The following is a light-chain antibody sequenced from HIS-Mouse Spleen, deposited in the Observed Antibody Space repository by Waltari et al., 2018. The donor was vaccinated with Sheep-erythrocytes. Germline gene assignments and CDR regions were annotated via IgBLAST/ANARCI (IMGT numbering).Light chain of an antibody. Sequence: DIQMTQSPSSLSASVGDRVTITCQASKDISNYLNWYQHKPGKAPKLLLYDASNLETGVPSRFSGSGSGTDFTFTISSLQPEDIATYYCQQYDNLPLTFGGGTKVEIK. CDR3: QQYDNLPLT. CDR1: KDISNY. V-gene: IGKV1-33*01. J-gene: IGKJ4*01. CDR2: DAS.